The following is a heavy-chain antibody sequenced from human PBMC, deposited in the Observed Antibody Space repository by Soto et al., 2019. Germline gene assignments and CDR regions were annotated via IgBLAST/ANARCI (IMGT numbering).Heavy chain of an antibody. CDR3: ARGPPDHITIFGVVLGWFDP. J-gene: IGHJ5*02. CDR2: IIPIFGTA. V-gene: IGHV1-69*13. CDR1: GGTFSSYA. Sequence: GASVKVSCKASGGTFSSYAISWVRQAPGQGLEWMGGIIPIFGTANYAQKFQGRVTITADESTSTAYMELSSLRSEDTAVYYCARGPPDHITIFGVVLGWFDPWGQGTLVTSPQ. D-gene: IGHD3-3*01.